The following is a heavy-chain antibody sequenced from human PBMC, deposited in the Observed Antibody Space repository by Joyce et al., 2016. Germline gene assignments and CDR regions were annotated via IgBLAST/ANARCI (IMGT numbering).Heavy chain of an antibody. CDR3: AKTTYSSGRGHYFDY. Sequence: QVQLQESGPGLVKPSETLSLTCAVSGYSISSGYYWGWIRQPPGKGLEWIGSIYHSGSTYYNPSLKSRVTISVDTSKNQFSLKLSSVTAADTAVYYCAKTTYSSGRGHYFDYWGQGTLVTVSS. V-gene: IGHV4-38-2*01. CDR2: IYHSGST. J-gene: IGHJ4*02. D-gene: IGHD6-19*01. CDR1: GYSISSGYY.